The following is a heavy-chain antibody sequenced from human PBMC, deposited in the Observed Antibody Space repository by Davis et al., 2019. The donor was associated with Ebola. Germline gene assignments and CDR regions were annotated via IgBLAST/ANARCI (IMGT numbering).Heavy chain of an antibody. CDR1: GGSISSSSYY. J-gene: IGHJ6*02. CDR2: IYYSGST. CDR3: AIGGYYDFWSGSTETYYYGMDV. V-gene: IGHV4-61*05. Sequence: SETLSLTCTVSGGSISSSSYYWGWIRQPPGKGLEWIGYIYYSGSTNYNPSLKSRVTISVDTSKNQFSLKLSSVTAADTAVYYCAIGGYYDFWSGSTETYYYGMDVWGQGTTVTVSS. D-gene: IGHD3-3*01.